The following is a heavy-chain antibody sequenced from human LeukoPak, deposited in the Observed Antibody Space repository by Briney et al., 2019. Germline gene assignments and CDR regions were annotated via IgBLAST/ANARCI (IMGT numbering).Heavy chain of an antibody. D-gene: IGHD3-3*01. Sequence: GASVKVSCKASGYTFTSYDINWVRQATGQGLEWMGWMNPNSGNTGYAQKFQGRVTITRNTSISTAYMELSSLRSEDTAVYYCARASEDYDFWSGLRYYYYYMDVWGKGTTVTVSS. V-gene: IGHV1-8*01. CDR2: MNPNSGNT. CDR3: ARASEDYDFWSGLRYYYYYMDV. J-gene: IGHJ6*03. CDR1: GYTFTSYD.